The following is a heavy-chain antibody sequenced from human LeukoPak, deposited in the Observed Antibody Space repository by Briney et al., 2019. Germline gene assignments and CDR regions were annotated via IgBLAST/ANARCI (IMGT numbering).Heavy chain of an antibody. V-gene: IGHV1-18*01. J-gene: IGHJ4*02. CDR1: GYTFTSYG. Sequence: ASVKVSCKASGYTFTSYGISWVRQAPGQGLEWMGWISAYNGNTNYAQKLQGRVTMTTDTSTSTAYMELRSLRSDDTAVYYCARSATKYNSGWYGVDYWGQGTLVTVSS. CDR3: ARSATKYNSGWYGVDY. D-gene: IGHD6-19*01. CDR2: ISAYNGNT.